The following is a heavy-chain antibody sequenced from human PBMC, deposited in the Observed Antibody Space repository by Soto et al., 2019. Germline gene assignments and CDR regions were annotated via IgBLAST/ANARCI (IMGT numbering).Heavy chain of an antibody. D-gene: IGHD2-15*01. CDR3: ARDKGYCSGGSCYYFDY. V-gene: IGHV3-33*01. J-gene: IGHJ4*02. CDR2: IWYDGSNK. CDR1: GFTFSSYG. Sequence: QVQLVESGGGVVQPGRSLRLSCAASGFTFSSYGMHWVRQAPGKGLEWVAVIWYDGSNKYYADSVKGRFTISRDNSKNTLYLQMNSLRAEDTAVYYWARDKGYCSGGSCYYFDYWGQGTLVTVSS.